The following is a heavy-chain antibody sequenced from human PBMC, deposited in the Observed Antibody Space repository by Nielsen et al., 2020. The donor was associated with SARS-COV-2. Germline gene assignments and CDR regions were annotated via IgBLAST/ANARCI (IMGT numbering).Heavy chain of an antibody. CDR1: GGSISNYY. V-gene: IGHV4-59*01. D-gene: IGHD6-13*01. J-gene: IGHJ4*02. Sequence: SETLSLTCTVSGGSISNYYWSWIRQPPGKGLEWIGHIYYTGSTSYNPSLKSRVTISVDTSKDQFSLQLTSVTAADTDIYYCAKNNMAAGGFDSWGQGTLVTVSS. CDR3: AKNNMAAGGFDS. CDR2: IYYTGST.